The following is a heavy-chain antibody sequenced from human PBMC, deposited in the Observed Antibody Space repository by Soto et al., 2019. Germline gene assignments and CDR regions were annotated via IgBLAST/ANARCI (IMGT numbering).Heavy chain of an antibody. CDR1: GGSISSGGYY. J-gene: IGHJ5*02. CDR2: IYYSGST. Sequence: QVQLQESGPGLVKPSQTLSLTCTVSGGSISSGGYYWSWIRQHPGKGLEWIGYIYYSGSTYYNPSLKRRFTISVDTSKNQFSLKLSSVTAADTAVYYCASHCSGGSCPRHWFDPWGQGTLVTVSS. V-gene: IGHV4-31*03. D-gene: IGHD2-15*01. CDR3: ASHCSGGSCPRHWFDP.